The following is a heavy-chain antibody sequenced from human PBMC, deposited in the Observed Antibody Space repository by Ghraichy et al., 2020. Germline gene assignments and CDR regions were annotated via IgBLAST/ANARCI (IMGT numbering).Heavy chain of an antibody. D-gene: IGHD6-19*01. J-gene: IGHJ5*02. CDR3: ARGLQRIAVANTNWFDP. CDR2: INPNSGGT. CDR1: GYTFTGYY. V-gene: IGHV1-2*02. Sequence: ASVKVSCKASGYTFTGYYMHWVRQAPGQGLEWMGWINPNSGGTNYAQKFQGRVTMTRDTSISTAYMELSRLRSDDTAVYYCARGLQRIAVANTNWFDPWGQGTLVTVSS.